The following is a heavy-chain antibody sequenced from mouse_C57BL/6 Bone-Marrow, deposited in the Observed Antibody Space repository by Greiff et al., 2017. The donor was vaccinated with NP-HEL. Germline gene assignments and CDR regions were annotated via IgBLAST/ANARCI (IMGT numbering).Heavy chain of an antibody. D-gene: IGHD1-1*01. J-gene: IGHJ4*01. CDR2: INPSNGGT. V-gene: IGHV1-53*01. Sequence: VQLVESGTELVKPGASVKLSCKASGYTFTSYWMHWVKQRPGQGLEWIGNINPSNGGTNYNEKFKSKATLTVDKSSSTAYMQLSSLTSEDSAVYYCASNYGSSYAMDYWGQGTSVTVSS. CDR3: ASNYGSSYAMDY. CDR1: GYTFTSYW.